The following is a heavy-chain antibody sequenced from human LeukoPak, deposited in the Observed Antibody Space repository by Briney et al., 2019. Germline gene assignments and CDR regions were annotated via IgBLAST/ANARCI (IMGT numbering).Heavy chain of an antibody. J-gene: IGHJ4*02. CDR2: NRSKAYGGTT. V-gene: IGHV3-49*03. Sequence: GGPLSLSCTPSGFTFGDYAIRWLPRAPGKGLEGVGFNRSKAYGGTTEYAASVKGRFTMSRDDYKRIAYLQMTSLEPEDTAVYYCTRLGSRYDILTGPHLYYFDYWGQGTMVTVSS. CDR3: TRLGSRYDILTGPHLYYFDY. D-gene: IGHD3-9*01. CDR1: GFTFGDYA.